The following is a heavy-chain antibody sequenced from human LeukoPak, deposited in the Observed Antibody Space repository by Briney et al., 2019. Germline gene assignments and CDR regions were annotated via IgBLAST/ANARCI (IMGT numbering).Heavy chain of an antibody. CDR1: GFTVSSNY. CDR2: IYSGGST. V-gene: IGHV3-53*01. J-gene: IGHJ4*02. Sequence: GGSLRLSCAASGFTVSSNYMSWLRQAPGKGLEWVSVIYSGGSTYYADSVKGRFTISRDNSKNTLYLQMNSLRAEDTAVYYCASGPIVVVPAAMPAYFDYWGQGTLVTVSS. D-gene: IGHD2-2*01. CDR3: ASGPIVVVPAAMPAYFDY.